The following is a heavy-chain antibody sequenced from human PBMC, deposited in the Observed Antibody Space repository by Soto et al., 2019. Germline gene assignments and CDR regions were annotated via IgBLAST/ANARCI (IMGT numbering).Heavy chain of an antibody. V-gene: IGHV4-31*03. D-gene: IGHD3-10*01. Sequence: QVQLQESGPGLVRASQTLSLTCTVSGGPISSDGDYWTWIRQLPGKGLEGIGYVYYRGNTYYNPALKSRVTIAVDTSANQFSLRLSSVTAADTAVYYCARASYGSGSMSPIHVEAFDIWGQGTMVTVSS. CDR2: VYYRGNT. CDR3: ARASYGSGSMSPIHVEAFDI. CDR1: GGPISSDGDY. J-gene: IGHJ3*02.